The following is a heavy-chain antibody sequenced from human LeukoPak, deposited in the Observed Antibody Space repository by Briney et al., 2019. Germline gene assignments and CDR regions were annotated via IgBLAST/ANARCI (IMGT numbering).Heavy chain of an antibody. CDR3: ARDMTWGSGSYFDY. CDR2: ISGSGSPT. D-gene: IGHD3-10*01. CDR1: GFTLNSYE. Sequence: GGSLSLSCAASGFTLNSYEMNWVRPAPGKGPEWVSFISGSGSPTYYADSVRGRFTISRESAKNSLFLQMNSLRAEDTAVYYCARDMTWGSGSYFDYWGQGILVTVSS. V-gene: IGHV3-48*03. J-gene: IGHJ4*02.